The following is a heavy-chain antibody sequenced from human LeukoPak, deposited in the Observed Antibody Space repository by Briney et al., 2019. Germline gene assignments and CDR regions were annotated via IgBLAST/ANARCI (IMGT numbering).Heavy chain of an antibody. CDR2: IIPCGGPR. CDR3: AKDGAWLRFDD. Sequence: GGSLRLSCAGSGPPFSIHCTNWVRHAPGNGLGWGSGIIPCGGPRSYADSVRGTFSISRDDLKNTLYLQMENLRAEDTAVYYCAKDGAWLRFDDWGQGILVTVSS. J-gene: IGHJ4*02. CDR1: GPPFSIHC. V-gene: IGHV3-23*01. D-gene: IGHD5-12*01.